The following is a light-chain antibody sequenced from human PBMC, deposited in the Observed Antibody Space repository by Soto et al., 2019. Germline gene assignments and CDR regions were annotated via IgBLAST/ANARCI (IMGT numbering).Light chain of an antibody. J-gene: IGLJ2*01. CDR2: EGS. CDR3: CSYAGSSTAGVV. Sequence: QSALTQPASVPGSPGQSITISCTGTSSDVGSYNLVSWYQQHPGKAPKLMIYEGSKRPSGVSNRFSGSKSGNTASLTISGLQAEDEADYYCCSYAGSSTAGVVFGGGTKLTVL. V-gene: IGLV2-23*01. CDR1: SSDVGSYNL.